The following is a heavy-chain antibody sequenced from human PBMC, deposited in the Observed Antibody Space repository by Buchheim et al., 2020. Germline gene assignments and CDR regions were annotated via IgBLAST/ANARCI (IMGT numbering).Heavy chain of an antibody. J-gene: IGHJ4*02. CDR3: ARESEYSSSIDY. Sequence: EVQLVESGGGLVQPGGSLRLSCAASGFTFNNYWMSWVRQAPGKGLEWVANIKQDGSEKYYVDYVKGRFTISRDNAKNSMYLQMNSLRAEDTAVYYCARESEYSSSIDYWGQGTL. CDR1: GFTFNNYW. D-gene: IGHD6-13*01. V-gene: IGHV3-7*01. CDR2: IKQDGSEK.